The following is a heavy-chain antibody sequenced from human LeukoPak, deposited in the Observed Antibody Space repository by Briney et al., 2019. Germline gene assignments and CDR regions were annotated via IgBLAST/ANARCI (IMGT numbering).Heavy chain of an antibody. V-gene: IGHV1-18*01. D-gene: IGHD3-22*01. Sequence: ASVKVSCKASGYTFTSYTISWVRQAPGQGLEWMGWISAYNGNTNYAQKLQGRVTMTTDTSTSTAYMELRSLRSDDTAVYYCATGITMIVLVTQVYFQHWGQGTLVTVSS. CDR1: GYTFTSYT. CDR2: ISAYNGNT. J-gene: IGHJ1*01. CDR3: ATGITMIVLVTQVYFQH.